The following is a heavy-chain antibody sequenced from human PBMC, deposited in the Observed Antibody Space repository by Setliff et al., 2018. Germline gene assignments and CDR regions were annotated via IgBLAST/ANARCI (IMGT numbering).Heavy chain of an antibody. V-gene: IGHV4-39*07. CDR2: VYYSGYT. D-gene: IGHD3-10*01. J-gene: IGHJ1*01. CDR1: GGSVSSTSHY. CDR3: ARVDFTMIQGVLGL. Sequence: SETLSLTCNVSGGSVSSTSHYWGWIRQPPGKGMEWIGSVYYSGYTYYNPSLQGRVTISVDMSKNQFSMKLTSVTAADTAVYYCARVDFTMIQGVLGLWGQGTLVTVSS.